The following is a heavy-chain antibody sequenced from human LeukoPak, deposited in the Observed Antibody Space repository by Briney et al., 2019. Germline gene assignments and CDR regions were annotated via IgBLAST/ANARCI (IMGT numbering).Heavy chain of an antibody. CDR3: ARAERYCSSTSCLAVGDDYYYMDV. J-gene: IGHJ6*03. CDR1: EFSASNYW. V-gene: IGHV3-7*01. D-gene: IGHD2-2*01. Sequence: PGGSLRLSCVVSEFSASNYWMSWVRQAPGKGLEWVANIKQDGSQENYVDSVKGRFTLSRDNAKNSLYLKMNSLRAEDTAVYYCARAERYCSSTSCLAVGDDYYYMDVWGKGTTVTVSS. CDR2: IKQDGSQE.